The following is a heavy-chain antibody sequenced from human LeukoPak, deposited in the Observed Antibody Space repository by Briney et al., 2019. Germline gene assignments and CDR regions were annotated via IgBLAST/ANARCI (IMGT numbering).Heavy chain of an antibody. D-gene: IGHD6-19*01. CDR1: GFTFSSYT. CDR2: ISSSSYT. Sequence: PGVSLRLSCAAAGFTFSSYTLNWVRQAPGKGLEWVSSISSSSYTYYADSVKGRFTISRDNAKKSLYLQMNSLRAEDTAVYYCARDSSGWFLGNWGQGTLVTVSS. J-gene: IGHJ4*02. V-gene: IGHV3-21*01. CDR3: ARDSSGWFLGN.